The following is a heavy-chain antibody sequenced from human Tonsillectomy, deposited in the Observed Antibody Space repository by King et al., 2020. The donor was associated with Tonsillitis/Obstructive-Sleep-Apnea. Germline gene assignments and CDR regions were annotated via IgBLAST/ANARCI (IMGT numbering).Heavy chain of an antibody. CDR2: INWNGGST. CDR3: AVATEDGPLDYGMDV. CDR1: GFTFDDYG. Sequence: VQLVESGGGVVRPGGSLRLSCEASGFTFDDYGMSWVRQAPGKGLEWVSGINWNGGSTGYADSVKGRFTISRDNAKNSLYLQMNSLRAEDTALYYCAVATEDGPLDYGMDVWGQGTTVTVSS. D-gene: IGHD5-12*01. J-gene: IGHJ6*02. V-gene: IGHV3-20*04.